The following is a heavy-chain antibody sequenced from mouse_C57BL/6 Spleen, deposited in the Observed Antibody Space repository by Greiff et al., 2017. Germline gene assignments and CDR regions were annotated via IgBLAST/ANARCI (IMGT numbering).Heavy chain of an antibody. V-gene: IGHV1-64*01. D-gene: IGHD1-1*01. Sequence: VQLQQPGAELVKPGASVKLSCKASGYTFTSYWMHWVKQRPGQGLEWIGMIHPNSGSTNYNEKFKSKATLTVDKSSSTAYMQLSSLTSEDSAVYYCALITTVVANFDYWGQGTTLTVSS. CDR3: ALITTVVANFDY. CDR1: GYTFTSYW. CDR2: IHPNSGST. J-gene: IGHJ2*01.